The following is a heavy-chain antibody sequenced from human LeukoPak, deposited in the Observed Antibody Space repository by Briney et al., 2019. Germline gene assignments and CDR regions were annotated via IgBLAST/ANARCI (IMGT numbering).Heavy chain of an antibody. D-gene: IGHD6-19*01. V-gene: IGHV3-53*01. CDR1: GFAVSSNY. Sequence: GGSLRLSCAASGFAVSSNYMNWVRQAPGRGQEWVSVIYSDGRTYYANSVKGRFTISRENFNNTVYLHMNSLRAEDTAVYYCAKVKGWYGDGYFDYWGQGTLVTVSS. J-gene: IGHJ4*02. CDR2: IYSDGRT. CDR3: AKVKGWYGDGYFDY.